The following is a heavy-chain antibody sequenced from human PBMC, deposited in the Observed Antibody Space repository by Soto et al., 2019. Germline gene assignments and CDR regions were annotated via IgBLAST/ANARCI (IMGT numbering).Heavy chain of an antibody. CDR2: IYYSGIT. V-gene: IGHV4-61*01. CDR3: ARGSRGYSYG. J-gene: IGHJ4*02. D-gene: IGHD5-18*01. CDR1: GGSVSSGSYY. Sequence: QVQLQESGPGLVKPSETLSLTCTVSGGSVSSGSYYWSWIRQSPGKGLEWIGYIYYSGITNYNPSLKSRVTISVDTSKNQFSLKLNSVTAADTAVYYCARGSRGYSYGWGQGTLVTVSS.